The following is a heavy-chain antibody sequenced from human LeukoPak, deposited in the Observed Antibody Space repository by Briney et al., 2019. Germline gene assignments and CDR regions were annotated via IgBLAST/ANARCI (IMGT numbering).Heavy chain of an antibody. CDR3: ACLGRFGYAPIFDY. J-gene: IGHJ4*02. D-gene: IGHD5-18*01. CDR2: INHSGST. Sequence: SETLSLTCAVYGGSFSGYYWSWIRQPPGKGLEWIGEINHSGSTNYNPSLKSRVTISVDTSKNQFSLKLSSVTAADTAVYYCACLGRFGYAPIFDYWGQGTLVTVSS. V-gene: IGHV4-34*01. CDR1: GGSFSGYY.